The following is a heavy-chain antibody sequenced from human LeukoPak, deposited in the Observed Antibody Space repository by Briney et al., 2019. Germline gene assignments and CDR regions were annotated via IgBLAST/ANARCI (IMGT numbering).Heavy chain of an antibody. CDR1: GGSFSGYY. Sequence: SETLSLTCAVYGGSFSGYYWSWVRQPPGKGLEWIGEINHSGSTNYNPSLKSRVTISVDTSKNQFSLKLSSVTAADTAVYYCARGRASYYYGSGSYLGYWGQGTPVTVSS. J-gene: IGHJ4*02. V-gene: IGHV4-34*01. D-gene: IGHD3-10*01. CDR2: INHSGST. CDR3: ARGRASYYYGSGSYLGY.